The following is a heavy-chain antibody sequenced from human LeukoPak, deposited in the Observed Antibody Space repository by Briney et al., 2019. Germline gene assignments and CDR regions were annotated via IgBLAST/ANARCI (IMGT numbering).Heavy chain of an antibody. D-gene: IGHD6-13*01. V-gene: IGHV3-23*01. CDR1: GFTFSSYA. Sequence: GGSLRLSCAASGFTFSSYAMSWVRQAPGKGLEWVSAINGSGDSTYYADSVKGRFTISRDNSKNTLYLQMSSLRAEDTAVYYCAKDIQKGDLAAAGPGTFDYWGQGTLVTVSS. CDR2: INGSGDST. CDR3: AKDIQKGDLAAAGPGTFDY. J-gene: IGHJ4*02.